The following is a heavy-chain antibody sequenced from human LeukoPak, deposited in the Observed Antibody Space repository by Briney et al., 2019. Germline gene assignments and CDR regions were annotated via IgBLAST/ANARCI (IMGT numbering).Heavy chain of an antibody. J-gene: IGHJ6*03. CDR3: ARESLHCSSTSCYSYYYYMDV. CDR2: ISAYNGNT. CDR1: GYTFTSYG. V-gene: IGHV1-18*01. Sequence: ASVKVSCKASGYTFTSYGISWVRQAPGQGLEWMGWISAYNGNTSYAQKLQGGVTMTTDTSTSTAYMELRSLRSDDTAVYYCARESLHCSSTSCYSYYYYMDVWGKGTTVTVSS. D-gene: IGHD2-2*01.